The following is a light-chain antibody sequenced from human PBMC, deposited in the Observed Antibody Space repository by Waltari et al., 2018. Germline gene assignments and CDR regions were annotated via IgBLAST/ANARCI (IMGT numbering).Light chain of an antibody. CDR1: QSISNW. CDR3: QQYNSYSLLT. J-gene: IGKJ4*01. V-gene: IGKV1-5*03. Sequence: DIQMTQSPSTLSASVGDRVIITCRASQSISNWLAWYQQKPGKAPKLLIYNASTLESGVPSRISGSGSGTAFSLTISSLQPDDFATYYCQQYNSYSLLTFGGGTKVEIK. CDR2: NAS.